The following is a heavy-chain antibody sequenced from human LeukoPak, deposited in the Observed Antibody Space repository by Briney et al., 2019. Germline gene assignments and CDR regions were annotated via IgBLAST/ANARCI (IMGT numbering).Heavy chain of an antibody. CDR1: GYTFTSYY. CDR2: INPSGGST. D-gene: IGHD6-13*01. CDR3: ARAIAAAGLDY. J-gene: IGHJ4*02. V-gene: IGHV1-46*01. Sequence: ASVKVSCKASGYTFTSYYMHWVRQAPGQGLEWMGIINPSGGSTSYAQKFQGRVTMTRDTSTSTVYMELSSLRSEDTAVCYCARAIAAAGLDYWGQGTLVTVSS.